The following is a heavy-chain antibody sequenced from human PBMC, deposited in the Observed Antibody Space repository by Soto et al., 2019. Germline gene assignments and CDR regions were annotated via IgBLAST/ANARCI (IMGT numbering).Heavy chain of an antibody. Sequence: GESLKISCKRSGYSFAGYWITWVRQKPGKGLEWMGRIDPGDSHAIYSPSFQGQVTMSADKSISTAYLQWSSLKASDTAMYYCARPYSGGPNDPFDVWGQGTMVTVSS. V-gene: IGHV5-10-1*04. J-gene: IGHJ3*01. CDR2: IDPGDSHA. CDR3: ARPYSGGPNDPFDV. D-gene: IGHD1-26*01. CDR1: GYSFAGYW.